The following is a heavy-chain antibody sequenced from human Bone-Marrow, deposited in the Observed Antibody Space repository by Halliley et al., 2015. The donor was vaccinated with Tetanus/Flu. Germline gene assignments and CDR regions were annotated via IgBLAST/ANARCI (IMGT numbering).Heavy chain of an antibody. V-gene: IGHV4-30-2*01. J-gene: IGHJ3*01. Sequence: TLSLTCSISGGSISGDYSWSWIRQPPGKGLEWIGYIYHTGNSYYNPSLTSRLTISIDRSKNQISLKLTSVTAADTAAYYCARGTLLDAFDVWGPGQRVPVSS. CDR2: IYHTGNS. CDR3: ARGTLLDAFDV. CDR1: GGSISGDYS.